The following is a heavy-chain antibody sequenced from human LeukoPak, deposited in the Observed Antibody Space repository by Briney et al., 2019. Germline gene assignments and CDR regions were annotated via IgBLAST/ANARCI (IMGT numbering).Heavy chain of an antibody. Sequence: ASVKVSCKVSGYTLTELSMHWVRQAPGKGLEWMGRFDPEDGETIYAQKFQGRVTMTEDTSTDTAYMELSSLRSEATAVYYSATVAGMDAAMVNDDWGQGTLVTVSS. D-gene: IGHD5-18*01. CDR3: ATVAGMDAAMVNDD. CDR1: GYTLTELS. J-gene: IGHJ4*02. V-gene: IGHV1-24*01. CDR2: FDPEDGET.